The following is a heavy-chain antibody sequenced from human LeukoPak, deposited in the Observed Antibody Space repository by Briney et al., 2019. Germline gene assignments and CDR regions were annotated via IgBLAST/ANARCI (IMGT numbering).Heavy chain of an antibody. J-gene: IGHJ4*02. CDR2: ITSNGNSP. D-gene: IGHD2-15*01. Sequence: PGGSLRLSCAASGFTFSSYAMHWVRQAPGQGLEYVSAITSNGNSPYYANSVRGRFTISRDNSKNTLYLQMGSLRVEDMAVYYCAREYCSGGDCQYYFDYWGQGTPVTVSS. V-gene: IGHV3-64*01. CDR3: AREYCSGGDCQYYFDY. CDR1: GFTFSSYA.